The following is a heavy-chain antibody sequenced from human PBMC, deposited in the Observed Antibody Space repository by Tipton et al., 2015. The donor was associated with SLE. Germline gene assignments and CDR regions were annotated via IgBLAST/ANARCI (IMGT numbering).Heavy chain of an antibody. CDR1: GGSFSGYY. J-gene: IGHJ6*03. D-gene: IGHD7-27*01. CDR2: INHSGST. Sequence: TLSLTCTVYGGSFSGYYWSWIRQPPGKGLEWIGEINHSGSTNYSPSLRSRVTISVDMSKNQFSLKLSSVTAADTAVYYCASWDYYYMDVWGKGTAVTVSS. V-gene: IGHV4-34*01. CDR3: ASWDYYYMDV.